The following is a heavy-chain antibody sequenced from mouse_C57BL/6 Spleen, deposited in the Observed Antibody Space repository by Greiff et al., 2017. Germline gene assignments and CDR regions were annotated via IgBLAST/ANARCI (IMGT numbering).Heavy chain of an antibody. V-gene: IGHV1-82*01. CDR2: IYPGDGDT. CDR3: ASLGGDSSGYLYYAMDD. D-gene: IGHD3-2*02. J-gene: IGHJ4*01. Sequence: QVQLQQSGPELVKPGASVKISCKASGYAFSSSWMNWVKQRPGKGLEWIGRIYPGDGDTNYNGKFKGKATLTADKSSSTAYMQLSSLTSEDSAVYFWASLGGDSSGYLYYAMDDWGQGTSVTVSS. CDR1: GYAFSSSW.